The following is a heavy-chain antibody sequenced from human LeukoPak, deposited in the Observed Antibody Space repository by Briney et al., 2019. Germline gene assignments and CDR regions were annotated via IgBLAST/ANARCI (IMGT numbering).Heavy chain of an antibody. CDR3: ARHGCVYGSSRGGWFDP. CDR2: IFNSGSA. D-gene: IGHD6-19*01. CDR1: GGSMNSYY. V-gene: IGHV4-59*08. J-gene: IGHJ5*02. Sequence: SGTLSLTCSVSGGSMNSYYWSWIRQSPGKGLEWMGYIFNSGSANYYHALKSRVAIPVDTSKNQFSLKLSSVTVADTAVYYCARHGCVYGSSRGGWFDPWGQGTLVTVSS.